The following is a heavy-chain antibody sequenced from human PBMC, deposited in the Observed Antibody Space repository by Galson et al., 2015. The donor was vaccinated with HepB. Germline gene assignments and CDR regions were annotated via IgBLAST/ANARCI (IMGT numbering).Heavy chain of an antibody. D-gene: IGHD5-18*01. Sequence: SLRLSCAASRFAFSSNGMHWVRQAPGKGLEWVAVISHDGSKRYYAESVKGRFTISRDNSKNTVDLQMDSLRAEDTAVYYCAKDRGIELWLLAFDIWGQGTMVTVSS. CDR3: AKDRGIELWLLAFDI. CDR2: ISHDGSKR. CDR1: RFAFSSNG. V-gene: IGHV3-30*18. J-gene: IGHJ3*02.